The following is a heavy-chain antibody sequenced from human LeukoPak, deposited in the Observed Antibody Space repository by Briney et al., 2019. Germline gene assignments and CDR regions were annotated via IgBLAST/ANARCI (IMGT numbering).Heavy chain of an antibody. J-gene: IGHJ3*02. V-gene: IGHV4-39*07. D-gene: IGHD1-26*01. CDR1: GGSISSSTYY. CDR3: ARASGIYSGAFDI. CDR2: INHSGST. Sequence: SETLSLTCTVSGGSISSSTYYWSWIRQPPGKGLEWIGEINHSGSTNYNPSLKSRVTISVDTSKNQFSLKLSSVTAADTAVYYCARASGIYSGAFDIWGQGTMVTVSS.